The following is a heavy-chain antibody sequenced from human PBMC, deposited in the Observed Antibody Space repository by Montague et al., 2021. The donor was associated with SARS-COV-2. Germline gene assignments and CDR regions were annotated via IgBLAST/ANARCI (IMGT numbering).Heavy chain of an antibody. CDR1: GFPFNTYT. CDR3: AKNGGSGSLVYWYFDL. CDR2: IFGSGAGT. D-gene: IGHD2-8*01. V-gene: IGHV3-23*01. J-gene: IGHJ2*01. Sequence: SLRLSCAASGFPFNTYTMTWVRQAPGKGLEWVSSIFGSGAGTYYADPVQGRFTISRDNSKSTLYLQLHGLRAEDTAVYYCAKNGGSGSLVYWYFDLWGRGTPAAVSS.